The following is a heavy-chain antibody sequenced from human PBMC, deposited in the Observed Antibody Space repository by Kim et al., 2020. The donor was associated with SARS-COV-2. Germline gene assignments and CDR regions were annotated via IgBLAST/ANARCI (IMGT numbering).Heavy chain of an antibody. CDR3: ARLGWYLGYFDY. CDR1: GGSISSSSYY. D-gene: IGHD6-19*01. J-gene: IGHJ4*02. CDR2: IYYSGST. V-gene: IGHV4-39*01. Sequence: SETLSLTCTVSGGSISSSSYYWGWIRQPPGKGLEWIGSIYYSGSTYYNPSLKSRVTISVDTSKNQFSLKLSSVTAADTAVYYCARLGWYLGYFDYWGQGTLVTVSS.